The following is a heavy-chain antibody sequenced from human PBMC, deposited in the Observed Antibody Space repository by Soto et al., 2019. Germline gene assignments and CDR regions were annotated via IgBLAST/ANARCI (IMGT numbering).Heavy chain of an antibody. J-gene: IGHJ6*02. CDR3: AIGDCSSTSCYYYYYYGMDV. Sequence: SVKVSCKASGGTFSSYAISWVRQAPGQGLEWMGGIIPILGIANYAQKFQGRVTITADKSTSTAYMELSSLRSEDTAVYYCAIGDCSSTSCYYYYYYGMDVWGQGTTVTVSS. CDR1: GGTFSSYA. D-gene: IGHD2-2*01. CDR2: IIPILGIA. V-gene: IGHV1-69*10.